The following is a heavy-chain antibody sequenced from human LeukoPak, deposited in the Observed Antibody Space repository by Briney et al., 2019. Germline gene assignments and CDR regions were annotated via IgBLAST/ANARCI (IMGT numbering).Heavy chain of an antibody. CDR3: AKDIAASSLGTAVDY. CDR2: ISWNSGSI. CDR1: GFTFDDYA. D-gene: IGHD6-6*01. V-gene: IGHV3-9*01. J-gene: IGHJ4*02. Sequence: GGSLRLSCAASGFTFDDYAMHWVRQAPGKGLEWVSGISWNSGSIGYADSVKGRFTISRDNAKNSLYLQMNSLRAEDTALYYCAKDIAASSLGTAVDYWGQGTLVTVSS.